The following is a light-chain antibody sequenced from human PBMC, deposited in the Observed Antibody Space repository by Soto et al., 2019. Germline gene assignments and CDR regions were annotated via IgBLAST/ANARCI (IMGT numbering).Light chain of an antibody. V-gene: IGLV2-23*01. Sequence: QSALTQPASVSGSPGQSITISCTGTSSDVGSYNLVSWYQQHPVKATKLMIYEGNKRPSGVSNRFSGSKSANTASLTISGLQTEVEADYYCCSYAGTNTFVFGTGTKLTVL. CDR3: CSYAGTNTFV. CDR1: SSDVGSYNL. J-gene: IGLJ1*01. CDR2: EGN.